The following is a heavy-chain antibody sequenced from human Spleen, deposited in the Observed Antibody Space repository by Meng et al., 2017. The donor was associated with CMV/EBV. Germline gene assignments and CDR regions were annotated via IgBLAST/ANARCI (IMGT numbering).Heavy chain of an antibody. J-gene: IGHJ5*02. D-gene: IGHD6-6*01. V-gene: IGHV1-18*01. CDR2: ISTYNGNT. CDR3: ARDEDSSASWFDP. Sequence: KASGYTCTTPGIAWVRQAPGQGLEWMGWISTYNGNTLYTQKFQGRVTMTTDTSTSTAYMELRSLRSDDTAVYYCARDEDSSASWFDPWGQGTLVTVSS. CDR1: GYTCTTPG.